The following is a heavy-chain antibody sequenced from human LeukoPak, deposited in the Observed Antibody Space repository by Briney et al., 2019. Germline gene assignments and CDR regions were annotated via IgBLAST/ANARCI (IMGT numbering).Heavy chain of an antibody. CDR1: GFTFSSYA. CDR2: ISGSGGST. CDR3: AKRSCSGGSCYSYYFDY. V-gene: IGHV3-23*01. D-gene: IGHD2-15*01. Sequence: PGGSLRLSCAASGFTFSSYAMSWVRQAPGKGLEWVSAISGSGGSTYYADSVKGRFTISRDNSKNTLYLQMNSLRAEDTAVYYCAKRSCSGGSCYSYYFDYWGQGTLVTVSS. J-gene: IGHJ4*02.